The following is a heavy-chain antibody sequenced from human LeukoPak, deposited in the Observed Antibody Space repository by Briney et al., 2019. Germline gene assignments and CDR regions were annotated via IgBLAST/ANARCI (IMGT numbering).Heavy chain of an antibody. D-gene: IGHD3-9*01. CDR3: AKDPRDISTGNYDEFDI. J-gene: IGHJ3*02. CDR2: INPSLQIP. V-gene: IGHV1-46*01. CDR1: GYTFSNYC. Sequence: ASVKVSCKASGYTFSNYCMHWVRQAPGQGLEWLGIINPSLQIPIYAQTFQGRVTMTTDMSTSTFYMELSNLVSEDTAVYYCAKDPRDISTGNYDEFDIWGHGTMVTVSS.